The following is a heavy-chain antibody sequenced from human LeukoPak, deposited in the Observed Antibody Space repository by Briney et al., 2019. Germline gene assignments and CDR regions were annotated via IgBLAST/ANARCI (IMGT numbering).Heavy chain of an antibody. D-gene: IGHD4-11*01. J-gene: IGHJ4*02. CDR1: GFAFSSYA. V-gene: IGHV3-21*01. CDR3: ARNDYSILSGYDY. Sequence: PGGSLRLSCAASGFAFSSYAMHWVRQAPGKGLEWVSSISSGSDHIYYADSVKGRFTISRDNAKNSLYLQMDSLRAEDTAVFFCARNDYSILSGYDYWGQGTLVTVSS. CDR2: ISSGSDHI.